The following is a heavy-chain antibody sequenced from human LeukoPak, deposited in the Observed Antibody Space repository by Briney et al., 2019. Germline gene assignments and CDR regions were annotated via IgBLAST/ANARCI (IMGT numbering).Heavy chain of an antibody. D-gene: IGHD3-22*01. CDR1: GFTFSSYW. CDR2: IKQDGSEK. V-gene: IGHV3-7*01. J-gene: IGHJ4*02. Sequence: PGGSLRLSCAASGFTFSSYWMSWVRQAPGKGLEWVANIKQDGSEKYYVDSVKGRFTISRDNAKNSLYLQMNSLRAEDTAVYYCARATGDYYDSSYYFDYWGQGTLVTVSS. CDR3: ARATGDYYDSSYYFDY.